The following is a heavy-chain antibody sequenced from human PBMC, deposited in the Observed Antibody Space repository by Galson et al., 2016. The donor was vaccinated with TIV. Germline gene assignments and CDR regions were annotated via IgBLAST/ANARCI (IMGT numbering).Heavy chain of an antibody. CDR1: GGSINSAGYY. Sequence: LSLTCDVSGGSINSAGYYWSWLRQQSGEGLEWIAYIHSSGITYYNPSLKSRVTLSVESSKSQFSLNLSSVTAADTAVYFCAMLFFFGTRNVLVVAFVVGGHGTMVSVSS. J-gene: IGHJ3*01. D-gene: IGHD2-15*01. CDR3: AMLFFFGTRNVLVVAFVV. CDR2: IHSSGIT. V-gene: IGHV4-31*11.